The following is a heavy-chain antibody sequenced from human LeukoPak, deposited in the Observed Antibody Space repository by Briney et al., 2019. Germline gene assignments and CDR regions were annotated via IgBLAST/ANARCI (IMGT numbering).Heavy chain of an antibody. Sequence: SETLSLTCTVSGGSISSSSYYWGWIRQPPGKGLEWIGSIYYSGSTYYNPSLKSRVTLSVDTSKNQFSLKLSSVTAADTAVYYCARTRGSGPHGPYNWFDPWGQGTLVTVSS. V-gene: IGHV4-39*01. CDR2: IYYSGST. CDR3: ARTRGSGPHGPYNWFDP. J-gene: IGHJ5*02. CDR1: GGSISSSSYY. D-gene: IGHD3-10*01.